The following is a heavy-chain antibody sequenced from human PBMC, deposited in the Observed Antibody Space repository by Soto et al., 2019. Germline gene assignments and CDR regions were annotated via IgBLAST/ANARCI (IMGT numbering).Heavy chain of an antibody. CDR1: GFTFNNYA. V-gene: IGHV3-23*01. CDR2: VSGGGDTT. D-gene: IGHD3-10*01. Sequence: EVQLLDSGGGLVQPGGSLRLSCAASGFTFNNYAMTWVRQAPGKGLEWVSAVSGGGDTTSYADSVKGRFTVSRDGSKHTLYLQMSRLRAEDTALYYCAKGRGGSGSLTPRVDFWGQGTLVTVSS. CDR3: AKGRGGSGSLTPRVDF. J-gene: IGHJ4*02.